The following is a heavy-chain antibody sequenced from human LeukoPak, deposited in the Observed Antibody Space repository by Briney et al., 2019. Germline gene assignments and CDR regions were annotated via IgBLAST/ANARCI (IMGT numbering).Heavy chain of an antibody. V-gene: IGHV4-59*08. J-gene: IGHJ3*02. CDR1: GGSISSYY. CDR2: IYYSGST. D-gene: IGHD5-12*01. Sequence: SETLSLTCTVSGGSISSYYWSWIRQPPGKGLEWIGYIYYSGSTNYNPSLKSRVTISVDTSKNQFSLKLSSVTAADTAVYYCARHVFYDSGYDDAFDIWGQGTMVTVSS. CDR3: ARHVFYDSGYDDAFDI.